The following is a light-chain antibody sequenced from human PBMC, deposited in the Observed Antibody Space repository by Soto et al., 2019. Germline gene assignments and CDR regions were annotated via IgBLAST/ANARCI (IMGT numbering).Light chain of an antibody. J-gene: IGLJ7*01. V-gene: IGLV2-11*01. CDR1: SSDVGGYNY. CDR3: CSDAGSSAV. Sequence: QSALTQPRSVSGSPGQSVTISCTGTSSDVGGYNYVSWYQQHPGKAPKLMIYDVSKRPSGVPDRFSGSKSGNTASLTISGLQAEDEADYYCCSDAGSSAVFGGGTQLTVL. CDR2: DVS.